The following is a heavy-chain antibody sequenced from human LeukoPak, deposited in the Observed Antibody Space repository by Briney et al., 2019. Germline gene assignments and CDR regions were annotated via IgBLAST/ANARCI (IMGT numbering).Heavy chain of an antibody. J-gene: IGHJ4*02. CDR2: LNPNSGGT. D-gene: IGHD1-26*01. V-gene: IGHV1-2*02. CDR3: ARMRDLVGTSPLGY. CDR1: GYTFSGYY. Sequence: GASVKVSCKASGYTFSGYYMHWVRQAPGQGLEWMGWLNPNSGGTNYAQKFQGRVTMTSGTSISTGYMELSSLRSEDTAVYYCARMRDLVGTSPLGYWGQGTLVTVSS.